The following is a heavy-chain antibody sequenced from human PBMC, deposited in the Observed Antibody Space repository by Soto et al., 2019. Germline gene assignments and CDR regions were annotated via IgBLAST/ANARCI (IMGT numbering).Heavy chain of an antibody. CDR2: IYYSGST. CDR3: ARERPDGARLDP. Sequence: SETLSLTCTVSGGSISSGDYYWSLIRQPPGKGLEWIGYIYYSGSTYYSPSLKSRVTISVDTSKNQFSLKLSSVTAADTAVYYCARERPDGARLDPWGQGTLVTVSS. V-gene: IGHV4-30-4*01. CDR1: GGSISSGDYY. D-gene: IGHD6-6*01. J-gene: IGHJ5*02.